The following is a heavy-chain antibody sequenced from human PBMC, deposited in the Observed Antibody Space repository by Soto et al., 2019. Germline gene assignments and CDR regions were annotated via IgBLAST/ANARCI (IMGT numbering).Heavy chain of an antibody. CDR3: ARGPNYYGDYGSWFDP. D-gene: IGHD4-17*01. CDR2: ISAYNGNT. Sequence: QVQLVQSGAEVKKPGASVKVSCKASGYTFTSYGISWVRQAPGQGLEWMGWISAYNGNTNYAQKLQGRVTMTTDTSTSKDYMELRSLRSDDTAVYYCARGPNYYGDYGSWFDPWGQGTLVTVSS. J-gene: IGHJ5*02. V-gene: IGHV1-18*01. CDR1: GYTFTSYG.